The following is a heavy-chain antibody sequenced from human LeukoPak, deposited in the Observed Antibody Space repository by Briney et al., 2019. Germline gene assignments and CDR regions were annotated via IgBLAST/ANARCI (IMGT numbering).Heavy chain of an antibody. V-gene: IGHV4-61*01. CDR2: IYYNGST. CDR3: ARVEGSCRGAGCYLFTFDD. D-gene: IGHD2-15*01. Sequence: PSDPVSLTCTVSGGPDWIGRDHWPWIPQPPGKILEGIRYIYYNGSTNYNPSLNSRVTISLDTSKIQFSLNLSAVTAADTAVYCCARVEGSCRGAGCYLFTFDDWGQGNLVSVFS. CDR1: GGPDWIGRDH. J-gene: IGHJ4*02.